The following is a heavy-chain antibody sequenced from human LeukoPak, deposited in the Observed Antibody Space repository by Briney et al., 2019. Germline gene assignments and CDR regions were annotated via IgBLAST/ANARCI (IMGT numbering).Heavy chain of an antibody. CDR1: GGSFSGYY. CDR2: INHSGST. CDR3: ARDGSDYDY. V-gene: IGHV4-34*01. J-gene: IGHJ4*02. Sequence: PSETLSLTCAVYGGSFSGYYWSWIRQPPGKGLEWIGEINHSGSTNYNPSLKSRVTISVDTSKNQFSLKLSSVTAADTAVYYCARDGSDYDYWGQGTLVTVSS. D-gene: IGHD2-21*02.